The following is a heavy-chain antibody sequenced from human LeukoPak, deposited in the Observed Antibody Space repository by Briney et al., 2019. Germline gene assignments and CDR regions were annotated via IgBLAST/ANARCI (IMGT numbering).Heavy chain of an antibody. J-gene: IGHJ4*02. V-gene: IGHV4-39*07. CDR2: IYYSGST. CDR3: ARTRVRGVTTWDFDY. Sequence: PSETLSLTCTVSGGSISSSSYYWGWIRQPPGKGLEWIGNIYYSGSTYYNPSLRSRVTISVDTSKNQFSLKLSSVTAADTAVYYCARTRVRGVTTWDFDYWGQGTLVTVSS. CDR1: GGSISSSSYY. D-gene: IGHD3-10*01.